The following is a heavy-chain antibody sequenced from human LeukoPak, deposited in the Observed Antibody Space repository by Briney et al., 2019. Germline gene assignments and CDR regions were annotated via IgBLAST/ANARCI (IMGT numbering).Heavy chain of an antibody. Sequence: SETLSLTCTVSGDSISSGGYYWSWIRQHPGKGLEWIGYIYYSGSTYYNPSLKSRVTISVDTSKNQFSLKLSSVTAADTAVYYCAKLERLNAFDIWGQGTMVTVSS. D-gene: IGHD1-1*01. CDR1: GDSISSGGYY. V-gene: IGHV4-31*03. CDR3: AKLERLNAFDI. CDR2: IYYSGST. J-gene: IGHJ3*02.